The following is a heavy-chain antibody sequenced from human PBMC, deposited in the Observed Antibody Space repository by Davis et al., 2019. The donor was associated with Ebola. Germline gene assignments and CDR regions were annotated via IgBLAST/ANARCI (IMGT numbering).Heavy chain of an antibody. Sequence: PGGSLRLSCAASGFTFSSYAMSWVRQAPGKGLEWVSAISGSGGSTYYADSVKGRFTISRDNSKNTLYLQMNSLRAEDTAVYYCAKDPNSYYYDSSGYYGYWGQGTLVTVSS. D-gene: IGHD3-22*01. CDR1: GFTFSSYA. CDR2: ISGSGGST. V-gene: IGHV3-23*01. J-gene: IGHJ4*02. CDR3: AKDPNSYYYDSSGYYGY.